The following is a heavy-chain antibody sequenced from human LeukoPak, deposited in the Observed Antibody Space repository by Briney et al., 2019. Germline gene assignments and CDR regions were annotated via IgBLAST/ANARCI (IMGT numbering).Heavy chain of an antibody. CDR2: IYYSGST. V-gene: IGHV4-61*08. Sequence: PSETLSLTCTVSGDSIISGAYYWSWIRQPPGKGLEWIGYIYYSGSTNYNPSLKSRVTISVDTSKNQFSLKLSSVTAADTAVYYCARDFHYGDYGRTYYFDYWGQGTLVTVSS. CDR3: ARDFHYGDYGRTYYFDY. J-gene: IGHJ4*02. CDR1: GDSIISGAYY. D-gene: IGHD4-17*01.